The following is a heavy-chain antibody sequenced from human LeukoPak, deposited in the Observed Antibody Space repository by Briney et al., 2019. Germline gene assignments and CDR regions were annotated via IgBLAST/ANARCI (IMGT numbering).Heavy chain of an antibody. CDR1: GFSFSTFW. Sequence: GGSPRLSCVASGFSFSTFWMAWVRQAPGKGLEWVADMNADGSEKHYLDSVEGRFTISRDNAKNSVYLQMNSLKVEDRATYYCTKGGHLDYWGQGTLVTVSS. V-gene: IGHV3-7*01. J-gene: IGHJ4*02. CDR3: TKGGHLDY. D-gene: IGHD3-16*01. CDR2: MNADGSEK.